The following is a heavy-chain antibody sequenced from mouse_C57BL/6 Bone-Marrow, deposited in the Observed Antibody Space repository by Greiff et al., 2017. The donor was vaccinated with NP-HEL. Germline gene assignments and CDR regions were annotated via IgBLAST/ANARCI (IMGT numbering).Heavy chain of an antibody. CDR1: GYTFTNYW. CDR2: IYPGNGYT. J-gene: IGHJ2*01. D-gene: IGHD1-2*01. V-gene: IGHV1-53*01. Sequence: QVQLQQPGTELVKPGASVKLSCKASGYTFTNYWMHWVKQRPGRGLEWIGNIYPGNGYTNYNEKFKNKATLTVYKSSNTAYMQLSSLTSEDAAVYYCARYGENYGEVDYWGQGTTLTVSS. CDR3: ARYGENYGEVDY.